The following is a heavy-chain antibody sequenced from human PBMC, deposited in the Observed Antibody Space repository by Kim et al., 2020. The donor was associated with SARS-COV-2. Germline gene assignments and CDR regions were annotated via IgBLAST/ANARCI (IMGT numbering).Heavy chain of an antibody. CDR3: ARYIRGVVLIFYFDF. Sequence: SETLSLTCAVSGGSITTTSYYWGWIRQPPGRDLEWIGSIYSSGGTFYNPSLQGRVTMSVDTSKNQFSLKLNSVTAADTAVYYCARYIRGVVLIFYFDFWGQGPLVTVSS. CDR1: GGSITTTSYY. CDR2: IYSSGGT. J-gene: IGHJ4*02. V-gene: IGHV4-39*01. D-gene: IGHD3-10*01.